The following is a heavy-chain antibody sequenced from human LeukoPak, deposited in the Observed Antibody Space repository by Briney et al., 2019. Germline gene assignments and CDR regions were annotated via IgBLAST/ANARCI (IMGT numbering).Heavy chain of an antibody. CDR2: IYYSGST. CDR3: ARANLAVGSDWFDP. V-gene: IGHV4-39*07. Sequence: KTSETLSLTCTVSGGSISSSSYYWGWIRQPPGKGLEWIGSIYYSGSTYYNPSLKSRVTISVDTSKNQFSLKLSSVTAADTAVYYCARANLAVGSDWFDPWGQGTLVTVSS. D-gene: IGHD6-19*01. CDR1: GGSISSSSYY. J-gene: IGHJ5*02.